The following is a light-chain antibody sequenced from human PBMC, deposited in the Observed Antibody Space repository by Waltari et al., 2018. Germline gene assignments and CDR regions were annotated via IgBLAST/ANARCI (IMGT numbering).Light chain of an antibody. CDR3: QCYDSSLSGSV. Sequence: QSVLTQPPSVSGAPGQRVTISCTGSSSNIGAGYAVDWYQQLPGTAPKLLIYGNTIRPSGVPDRFSGSKSGTSASLAITGLQAEDEADYYCQCYDSSLSGSVFGGGTKLTVL. V-gene: IGLV1-40*01. J-gene: IGLJ3*02. CDR1: SSNIGAGYA. CDR2: GNT.